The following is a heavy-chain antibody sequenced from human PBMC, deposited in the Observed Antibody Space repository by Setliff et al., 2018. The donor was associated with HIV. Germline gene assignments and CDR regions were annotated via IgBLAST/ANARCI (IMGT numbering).Heavy chain of an antibody. V-gene: IGHV1-69*05. CDR3: ARDQDYGGSPVAGAFDI. CDR1: GGSFTSFA. Sequence: ASVKVSCKASGGSFTSFAISWVRQAPGQGLEWMGGSIPIYGTPNYAQKFQGRITISTDASTSTAYMELNSLRSEDTAMFYCARDQDYGGSPVAGAFDIWGQGTMVTVSS. CDR2: SIPIYGTP. D-gene: IGHD4-17*01. J-gene: IGHJ3*02.